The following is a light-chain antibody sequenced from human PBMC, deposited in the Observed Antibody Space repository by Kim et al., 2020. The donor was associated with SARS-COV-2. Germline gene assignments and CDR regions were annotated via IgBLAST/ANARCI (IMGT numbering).Light chain of an antibody. CDR3: QAWDRNTWV. J-gene: IGLJ3*02. CDR1: KLGDKY. V-gene: IGLV3-1*01. CDR2: QDN. Sequence: SYELTQPPAVSVSPGQTATITCSGDKLGDKYACWYQQKPGQSPLLVIHQDNKRPSGIPERFSGSNSGDTATLTISGTQAMDEADYYCQAWDRNTWVFGGGTKLTVL.